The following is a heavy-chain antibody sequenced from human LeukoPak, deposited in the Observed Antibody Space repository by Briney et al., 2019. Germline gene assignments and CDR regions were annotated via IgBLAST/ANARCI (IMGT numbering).Heavy chain of an antibody. Sequence: PGGSLRLSCAASGFTFSSYGMHWVRQAPGQGLEWVAVISYDGSNKYYADSVKGRFTISRDNSKNTLYLQMNGLRAEDTAVYYCAKEGYYYDSSGYNYYYGMDVWGQGTTVTVSS. J-gene: IGHJ6*02. V-gene: IGHV3-30*18. D-gene: IGHD3-22*01. CDR2: ISYDGSNK. CDR1: GFTFSSYG. CDR3: AKEGYYYDSSGYNYYYGMDV.